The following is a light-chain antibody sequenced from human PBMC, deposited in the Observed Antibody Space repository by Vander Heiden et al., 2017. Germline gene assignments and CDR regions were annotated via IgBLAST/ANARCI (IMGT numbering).Light chain of an antibody. V-gene: IGKV4-1*01. CDR2: WAS. J-gene: IGKJ3*01. Sequence: DIVLTQSPASLSVSLCERATINCKSSQSVLYSSNNKNYLAWYQQKPGQPPKLLIYWASTRESGVPDRFSGSGSGTDFTLTISSLQAEDVAVYYCQQYYSTLTFGPGTKVDIK. CDR3: QQYYSTLT. CDR1: QSVLYSSNNKNY.